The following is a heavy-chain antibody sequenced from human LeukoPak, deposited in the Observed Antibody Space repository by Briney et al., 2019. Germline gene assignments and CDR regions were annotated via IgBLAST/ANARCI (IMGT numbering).Heavy chain of an antibody. D-gene: IGHD5-18*01. CDR3: ATHSYGCKYGVDV. V-gene: IGHV4-59*08. CDR2: IYYSGNT. CDR1: GFTFSSYS. J-gene: IGHJ6*02. Sequence: PGGSLRLSCAASGFTFSSYSMNWVRQAPGKGLEWIGYIYYSGNTNYNPSLKSRVTISVDTSKKQFSLKLSSVTAADTAVYYCATHSYGCKYGVDVWGQGTTVTVSS.